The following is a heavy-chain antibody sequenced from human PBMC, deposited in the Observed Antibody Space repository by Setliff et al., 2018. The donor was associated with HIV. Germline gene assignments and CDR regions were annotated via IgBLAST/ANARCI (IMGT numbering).Heavy chain of an antibody. V-gene: IGHV4-34*01. CDR1: GGSLTGYF. CDR3: ARQKKSSSWSPNDY. CDR2: GNREGGA. J-gene: IGHJ4*02. Sequence: SETLSLTCAVYGGSLTGYFWTWIRQSPGRGLEWVGQGNREGGAHYNPSLRSRVTIAVDTSKNQFSLKLTSMTAADTAVYYCARQKKSSSWSPNDYWGQGTLVTVSS. D-gene: IGHD2-2*01.